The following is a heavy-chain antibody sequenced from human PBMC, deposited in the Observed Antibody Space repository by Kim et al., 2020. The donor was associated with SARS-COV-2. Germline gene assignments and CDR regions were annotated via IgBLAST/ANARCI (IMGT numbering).Heavy chain of an antibody. V-gene: IGHV3-15*01. D-gene: IGHD3-22*01. CDR3: TTDLREGGMIVVVITSYFDY. Sequence: RFTISRDDSKNTLYLQMNSLKTEDTAVYYCTTDLREGGMIVVVITSYFDYWGQGTLVTVSS. J-gene: IGHJ4*02.